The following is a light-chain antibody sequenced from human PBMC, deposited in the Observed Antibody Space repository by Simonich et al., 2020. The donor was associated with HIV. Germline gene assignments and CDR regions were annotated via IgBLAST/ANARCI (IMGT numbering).Light chain of an antibody. Sequence: DIVMTQSPDSLAVSLGERATINCKSSQGVLSSSNNKNYLAWYQQKPSQPPKLLIYWASTRESGVPDRFSGSGSGTDFTLTSSSLQAEDVAVYYCQQYYSTPTWTFGQGTKVEIK. J-gene: IGKJ1*01. CDR3: QQYYSTPTWT. V-gene: IGKV4-1*01. CDR1: QGVLSSSNNKNY. CDR2: WAS.